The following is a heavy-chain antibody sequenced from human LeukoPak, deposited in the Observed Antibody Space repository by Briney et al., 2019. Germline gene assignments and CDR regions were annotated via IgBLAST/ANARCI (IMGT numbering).Heavy chain of an antibody. CDR2: IRNDGSNK. CDR3: AKDLRIPSVGATADY. V-gene: IGHV3-30*02. CDR1: GFTFSSYN. J-gene: IGHJ4*02. D-gene: IGHD1-26*01. Sequence: GGSLRLSCAASGFTFSSYNMHWVRQAPGKGLEWVALIRNDGSNKYYADSVKGRFTISRDNSKNTLYQQMNSLRAEDTAVYYCAKDLRIPSVGATADYWGQGTLVTVSS.